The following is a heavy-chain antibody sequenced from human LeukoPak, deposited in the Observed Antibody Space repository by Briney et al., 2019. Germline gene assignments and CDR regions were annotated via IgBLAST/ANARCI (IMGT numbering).Heavy chain of an antibody. CDR1: GGSISTSSYY. D-gene: IGHD6-19*01. CDR2: IFYSGST. Sequence: SETLSLTCTVSGGSISTSSYYWGWVRQPPGKGLEWIGNIFYSGSTYYSPSLKSRVTISLDTSRNQFSLKLNSVTAADTAVYYCVRERGVAGFDYWGQGTLVTVSS. CDR3: VRERGVAGFDY. V-gene: IGHV4-39*07. J-gene: IGHJ4*02.